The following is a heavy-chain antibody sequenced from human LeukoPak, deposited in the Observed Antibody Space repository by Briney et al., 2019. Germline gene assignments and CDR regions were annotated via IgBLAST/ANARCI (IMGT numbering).Heavy chain of an antibody. D-gene: IGHD6-19*01. V-gene: IGHV1-2*02. CDR3: ARDIYSSGAFDI. J-gene: IGHJ3*02. CDR1: GSTLTVYY. CDR2: INPNSGDT. Sequence: ASVTLSFTSSGSTLTVYYMHWVRQAPGQGLELIGLINPNSGDTNYAQKFQGRVTMTRDMSISTAYMELSRLRSDDTAVYYCARDIYSSGAFDIWGQGTMVTVSS.